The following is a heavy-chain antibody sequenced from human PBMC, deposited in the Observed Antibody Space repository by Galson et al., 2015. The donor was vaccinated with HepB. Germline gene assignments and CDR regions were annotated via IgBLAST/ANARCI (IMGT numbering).Heavy chain of an antibody. CDR1: GFTFSSYG. CDR3: AREPSSASGWNYFDY. D-gene: IGHD6-19*01. J-gene: IGHJ4*02. Sequence: SLRLSCAASGFTFSSYGMHWVRQAPGKGLEWVAVIWHDGGNKYYADSVKGRFTVSRDNSKNTLYLQMNSLRAEDTAVYYCAREPSSASGWNYFDYWGQGTLVTVSP. CDR2: IWHDGGNK. V-gene: IGHV3-33*01.